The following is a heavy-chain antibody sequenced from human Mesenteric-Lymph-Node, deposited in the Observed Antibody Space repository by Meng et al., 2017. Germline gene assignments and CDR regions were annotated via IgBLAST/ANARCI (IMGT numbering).Heavy chain of an antibody. Sequence: GGSLRLSCAASGFTFDDYAMHWVRQAPGKGLEWVSGISWNSGSIGYADSVKGRFTISRDNAKNSLYLQMNSLRAEDTALYYCAKDIFRYDILTGYDAFDIWGQGTMVTVSS. CDR2: ISWNSGSI. D-gene: IGHD3-9*01. CDR1: GFTFDDYA. J-gene: IGHJ3*02. V-gene: IGHV3-9*01. CDR3: AKDIFRYDILTGYDAFDI.